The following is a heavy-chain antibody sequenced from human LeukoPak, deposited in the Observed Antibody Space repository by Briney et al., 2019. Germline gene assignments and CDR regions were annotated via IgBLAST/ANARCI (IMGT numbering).Heavy chain of an antibody. D-gene: IGHD7-27*01. J-gene: IGHJ4*02. CDR2: INPNSGGT. Sequence: ASVKVSCKASGYTFTGYYMHWVRQAPGQGHEWMGWINPNSGGTKYAQKFQGRVTMTRDTSISTAYMELSRLRADETAVYYCARDLEVTGDYYFDYWGQGTLVTVSS. CDR3: ARDLEVTGDYYFDY. V-gene: IGHV1-2*02. CDR1: GYTFTGYY.